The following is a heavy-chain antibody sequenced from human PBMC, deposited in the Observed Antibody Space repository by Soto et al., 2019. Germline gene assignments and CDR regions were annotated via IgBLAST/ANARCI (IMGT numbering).Heavy chain of an antibody. Sequence: HVQLVQSGTEVKKPGASVRVSCMVSGYPFTTYYIHWVRQAPGQGLEWMGWIDPRSGGTVYEQKFQGRVTMTRDTSISTLYMDLSGLTSDDTALYYCATDDYGIIPYWGQGSLVTVSS. CDR3: ATDDYGIIPY. J-gene: IGHJ4*02. CDR1: GYPFTTYY. CDR2: IDPRSGGT. D-gene: IGHD3-10*01. V-gene: IGHV1-2*02.